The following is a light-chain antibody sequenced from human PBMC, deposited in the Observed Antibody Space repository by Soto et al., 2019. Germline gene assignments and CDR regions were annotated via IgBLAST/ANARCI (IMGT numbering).Light chain of an antibody. J-gene: IGLJ1*01. CDR1: GSDVGRYNR. V-gene: IGLV2-18*02. CDR3: SSYTKADIYV. Sequence: QSALTQPPSVSVSPGQSVTISCTGTGSDVGRYNRVSWYQQPPGTAPKLIIYEVNNRPSGVPDRFSGSKSGNAASLTISGLRAEDDADYYCSSYTKADIYVFGSGTKLTVL. CDR2: EVN.